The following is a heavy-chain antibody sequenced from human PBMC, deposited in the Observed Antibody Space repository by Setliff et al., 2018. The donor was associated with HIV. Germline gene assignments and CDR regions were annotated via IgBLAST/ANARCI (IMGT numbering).Heavy chain of an antibody. D-gene: IGHD3-3*01. V-gene: IGHV3-23*01. CDR3: AKSSHYYDIWSAFKAGRHADEFDV. CDR2: ISGSGRKT. Sequence: PGGSLRLSCKATGFSFSLYAMSWVRQAPGKGLEWVSSISGSGRKTYYGDSVKGRFTISRDNSWDTVDLQMNTLRAEDTAVYYCAKSSHYYDIWSAFKAGRHADEFDVWGQGTMVTVSS. J-gene: IGHJ3*01. CDR1: GFSFSLYA.